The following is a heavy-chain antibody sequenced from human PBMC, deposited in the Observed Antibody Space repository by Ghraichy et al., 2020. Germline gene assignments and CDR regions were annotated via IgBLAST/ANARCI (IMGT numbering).Heavy chain of an antibody. CDR2: INNDGKEK. J-gene: IGHJ4*02. Sequence: GGSLRLSCTASGFSFSGSWMSWVRHAPEKGLEWVGNINNDGKEKYYVDSLKGRFTISRDNGKNSLFLQISSLRVEDTAVYYCARDPKRGALDYWGQGTLVAVSS. CDR1: GFSFSGSW. CDR3: ARDPKRGALDY. V-gene: IGHV3-7*03. D-gene: IGHD3-10*01.